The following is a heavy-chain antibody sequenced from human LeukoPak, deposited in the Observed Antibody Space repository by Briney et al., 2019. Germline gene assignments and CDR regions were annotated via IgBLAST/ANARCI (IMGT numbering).Heavy chain of an antibody. CDR2: VSYDGSNK. V-gene: IGHV3-30*03. Sequence: GRSLRLSCAASGFTFSSYDMDWVRQAPGKGLEWVAVVSYDGSNKYYANSVKGRFTISRDNSKNTLYLQMNSLRVEDTAVYYCARAPHYSNYGPYYYGMDVWGQGTTVTVSS. CDR3: ARAPHYSNYGPYYYGMDV. CDR1: GFTFSSYD. J-gene: IGHJ6*02. D-gene: IGHD4-11*01.